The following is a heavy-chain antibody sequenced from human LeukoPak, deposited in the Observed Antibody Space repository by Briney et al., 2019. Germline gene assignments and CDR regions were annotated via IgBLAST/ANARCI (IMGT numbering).Heavy chain of an antibody. CDR3: ARQYTTSSPFDY. Sequence: GESLKISCKGSGYSFTSYWIGWVRQMPGKGLEWMGIIYAGDSDTRYSPAFQGQVTISADKSISTAYLQWSSLKASDTAMYYCARQYTTSSPFDYWGQGTLLSVSS. J-gene: IGHJ4*02. CDR1: GYSFTSYW. CDR2: IYAGDSDT. D-gene: IGHD6-6*01. V-gene: IGHV5-51*01.